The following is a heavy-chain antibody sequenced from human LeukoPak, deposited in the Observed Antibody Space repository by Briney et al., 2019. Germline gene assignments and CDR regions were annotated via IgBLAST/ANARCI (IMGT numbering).Heavy chain of an antibody. Sequence: ASAKVSCKASGYTFTSYYMHWVRQAPGQGLEWMGIINPSGGSTSYAQKFQGRVTMTRDTSTSTVYMELSSLRSEDTAVYYCARMAGIAARRDYFDYWGQGTLVTVSS. J-gene: IGHJ4*02. D-gene: IGHD6-6*01. CDR2: INPSGGST. V-gene: IGHV1-46*01. CDR1: GYTFTSYY. CDR3: ARMAGIAARRDYFDY.